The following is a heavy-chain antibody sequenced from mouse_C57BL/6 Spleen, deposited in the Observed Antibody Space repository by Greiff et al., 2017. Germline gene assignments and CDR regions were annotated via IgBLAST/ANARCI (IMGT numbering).Heavy chain of an antibody. CDR3: ARSVYDYEFAY. Sequence: QVQLQQSGAELARPGASVKLSCKASGYTFTSYGISWVKQRTGQGLEWIGEIFPRSGNTYYNEKIKGKATLTADKSSSTAYMELRSLTSEDSAVYFCARSVYDYEFAYWGQGTLVTVSA. D-gene: IGHD2-4*01. V-gene: IGHV1-81*01. CDR2: IFPRSGNT. CDR1: GYTFTSYG. J-gene: IGHJ3*01.